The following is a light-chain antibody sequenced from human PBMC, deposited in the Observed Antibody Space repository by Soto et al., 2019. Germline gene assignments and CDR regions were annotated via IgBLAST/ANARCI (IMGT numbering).Light chain of an antibody. Sequence: DIQMTQSPSSLSASVGAGVTITCQARHQIYNYLNWYQQKPGKGPKLLIYDASKVETGVPSRFSGGGSGTECSLTISSLQPEDVGTYFCQQYDNLPRTFGGGTKVEIK. V-gene: IGKV1-33*01. J-gene: IGKJ4*01. CDR1: HQIYNY. CDR2: DAS. CDR3: QQYDNLPRT.